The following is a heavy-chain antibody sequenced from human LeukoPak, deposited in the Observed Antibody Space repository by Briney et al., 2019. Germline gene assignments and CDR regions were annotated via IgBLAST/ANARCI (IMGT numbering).Heavy chain of an antibody. D-gene: IGHD2-2*01. J-gene: IGHJ6*02. CDR2: IGTAGDT. CDR1: GFTFSSYD. Sequence: GGSLRLSCAASGFTFSSYDMLWVRQATGKGLEWVSAIGTAGDTYYPGSVKGRFTISRENAKNSLYLQMNSLRAGDTAVYYCARAEALYCSSTSCYQSGYYYGMDVWGQGTTVTVSS. CDR3: ARAEALYCSSTSCYQSGYYYGMDV. V-gene: IGHV3-13*01.